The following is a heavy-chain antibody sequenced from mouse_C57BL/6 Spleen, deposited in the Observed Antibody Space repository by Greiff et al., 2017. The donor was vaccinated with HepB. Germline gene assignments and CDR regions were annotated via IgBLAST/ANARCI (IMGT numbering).Heavy chain of an antibody. Sequence: VQLQQSGAELVKPGASVKLSCKASGYTFTSYWMHWVKQRPGQGLEWIGMIHPNSGSTNYNEKFKSKATLTVDKSSSTAYMQLSSLTSEDSAVYYCVSYDYGDFDVWGTGTTVTVSS. J-gene: IGHJ1*03. CDR2: IHPNSGST. CDR1: GYTFTSYW. D-gene: IGHD2-3*01. V-gene: IGHV1-64*01. CDR3: VSYDYGDFDV.